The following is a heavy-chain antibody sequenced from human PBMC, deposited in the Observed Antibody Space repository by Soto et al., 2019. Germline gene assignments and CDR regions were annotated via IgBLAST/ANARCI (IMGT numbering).Heavy chain of an antibody. CDR2: IYYSGST. Sequence: PSETLSLTCTVSGGSISSGDYYWNWIRQPPGKGLEWIGYIYYSGSTYYSPSLKSRVTISIDTSKNQLSLTLSSVTAANTAIYFCARDGFFGRSGYFDYWGRGTLVTVSS. D-gene: IGHD3-3*01. CDR1: GGSISSGDYY. V-gene: IGHV4-30-4*01. CDR3: ARDGFFGRSGYFDY. J-gene: IGHJ4*03.